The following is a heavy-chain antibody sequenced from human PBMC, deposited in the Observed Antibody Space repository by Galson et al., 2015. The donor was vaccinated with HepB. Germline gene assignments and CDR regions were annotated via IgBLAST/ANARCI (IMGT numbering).Heavy chain of an antibody. V-gene: IGHV3-21*06. D-gene: IGHD3-10*01. CDR1: GFIFDNYM. J-gene: IGHJ4*02. CDR3: VRGGGDVPFEK. CDR2: INSRSNYI. Sequence: SLRLSCAASGFIFDNYMMNWVRQPPGQGLEWVSSINSRSNYIKDADSVKGRFTIPRDNAKNSIYLQMNSLRGEDTAVYYCVRGGGDVPFEKWGQGTLATVSS.